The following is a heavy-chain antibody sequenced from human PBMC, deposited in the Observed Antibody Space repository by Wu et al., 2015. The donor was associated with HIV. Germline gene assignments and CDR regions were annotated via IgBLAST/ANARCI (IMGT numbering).Heavy chain of an antibody. CDR3: ARGSPTDYGDYSGLRY. J-gene: IGHJ4*02. D-gene: IGHD4-17*01. Sequence: QVQLVQSGAEVKKPGASVKVSCKASGYTFTGYYMHWVRQAPGQGLEWMGIINPSGGSTTYTQKFQGRVTITTDESTSTAYMELSSLRSEDTAVYYCARGSPTDYGDYSGLRYWGQGTLVTVSS. CDR2: INPSGGST. CDR1: GYTFTGYY. V-gene: IGHV1-46*01.